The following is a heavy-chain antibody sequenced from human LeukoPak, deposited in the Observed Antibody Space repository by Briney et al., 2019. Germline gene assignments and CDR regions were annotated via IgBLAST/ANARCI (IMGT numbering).Heavy chain of an antibody. V-gene: IGHV4-4*07. J-gene: IGHJ4*02. CDR2: IYTSGST. CDR1: GYSISSGYY. CDR3: ARVREWLGYYFDY. D-gene: IGHD6-19*01. Sequence: SETLSLTCTVSGYSISSGYYWGWIRQPAGKGLEWIGRIYTSGSTNYNPSLKSRVTMSVDTSKNQFSLKLSSVTAADTAVYYCARVREWLGYYFDYWGQGTLVTVSS.